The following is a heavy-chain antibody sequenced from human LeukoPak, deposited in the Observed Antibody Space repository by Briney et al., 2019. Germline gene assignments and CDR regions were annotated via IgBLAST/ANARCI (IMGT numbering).Heavy chain of an antibody. CDR1: GGSISSGSYY. V-gene: IGHV4-61*02. J-gene: IGHJ1*01. CDR2: IYTSGST. Sequence: SSQTLSLTFTVSGGSISSGSYYWSWIRQPAGKGLECIGRIYTSGSTNYNPSLKSRVTISVDTSKNQFSLKLSSVTAADTAVYYCARHVNGRGRFPSQYFQHWGQGTLVTVSS. CDR3: ARHVNGRGRFPSQYFQH. D-gene: IGHD1-26*01.